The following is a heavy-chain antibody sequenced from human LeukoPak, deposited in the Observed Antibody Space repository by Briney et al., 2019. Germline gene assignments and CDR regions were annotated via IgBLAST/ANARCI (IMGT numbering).Heavy chain of an antibody. J-gene: IGHJ5*02. D-gene: IGHD2-21*02. Sequence: PGGSLRLSCAASGFTVSSNYMTWVRQAPGKGLEWVSAISGSGGSTYYADSVKGRFTISRDNSKNTLYLQMNSLRAEDTAVYYCANRLLWWRPTWSQGTLVTVSS. V-gene: IGHV3-23*01. CDR3: ANRLLWWRPT. CDR1: GFTVSSNY. CDR2: ISGSGGST.